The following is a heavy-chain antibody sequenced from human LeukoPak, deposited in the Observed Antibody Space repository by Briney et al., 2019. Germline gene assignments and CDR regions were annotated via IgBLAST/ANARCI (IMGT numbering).Heavy chain of an antibody. D-gene: IGHD1-1*01. CDR1: GFPFSSYW. CDR2: IKQDGSDK. J-gene: IGHJ4*02. CDR3: ARLTGTTGFDY. V-gene: IGHV3-7*01. Sequence: GGSLRLSCAASGFPFSSYWMSWVRQAPGKGLEWVANIKQDGSDKYYVDSVKGRFSTSRDNAKNSLYLQLNSLRADDTAVYYCARLTGTTGFDYWGQGTLVTVTS.